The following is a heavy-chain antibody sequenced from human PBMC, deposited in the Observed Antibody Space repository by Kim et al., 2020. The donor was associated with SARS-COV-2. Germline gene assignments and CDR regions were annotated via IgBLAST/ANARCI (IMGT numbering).Heavy chain of an antibody. CDR3: ARNSDTLGFVY. CDR2: K. Sequence: KYYGNSEKGRFPNSKDNSKNTVYLQVNSLRAEDTAVYFCARNSDTLGFVYWGQGTLVTVSS. J-gene: IGHJ4*02. V-gene: IGHV3-33*01. D-gene: IGHD2-15*01.